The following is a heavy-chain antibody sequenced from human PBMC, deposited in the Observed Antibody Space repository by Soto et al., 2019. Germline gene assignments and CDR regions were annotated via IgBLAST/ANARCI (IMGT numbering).Heavy chain of an antibody. V-gene: IGHV4-61*01. D-gene: IGHD2-21*01. CDR2: FYYTGTI. CDR3: ARSMFYSDGRNCSPFEY. Sequence: QVQLQESGPGLVKPSETLSLTCTVSGGSVSSGNYYWSWIRQPPGKGLEWIGYFYYTGTINYNPSLTSRFTIAIDASKNQFSLRLSSVTAADTAVYYCARSMFYSDGRNCSPFEYWGQGTLVTVSS. J-gene: IGHJ4*02. CDR1: GGSVSSGNYY.